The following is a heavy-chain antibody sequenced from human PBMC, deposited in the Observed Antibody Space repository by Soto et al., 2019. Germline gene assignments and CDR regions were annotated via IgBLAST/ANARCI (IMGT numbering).Heavy chain of an antibody. Sequence: GGSLRLSCAASGFTFSSYAMSWVRQAPGKGLEWVSAISGSGGSTYYADSVKGRFTISRDNSKNTLYLQMNSLRAEDTAVYYCAKDRRNRKGYSSSETRGYYYYYGMDVWGQGTTVTVSS. CDR3: AKDRRNRKGYSSSETRGYYYYYGMDV. V-gene: IGHV3-23*01. D-gene: IGHD6-13*01. J-gene: IGHJ6*02. CDR1: GFTFSSYA. CDR2: ISGSGGST.